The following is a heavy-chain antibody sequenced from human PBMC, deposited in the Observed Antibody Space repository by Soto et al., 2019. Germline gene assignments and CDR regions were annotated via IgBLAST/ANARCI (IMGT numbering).Heavy chain of an antibody. Sequence: EVQLVESGGVSVQPGGSLRLSCTASGFTLSNYWMHWVRQAPVKGLVWVSRINTDGSTTTYAASVKGRFTNSRDNANNTLYLQMNSLRDEDTAVYYCVRIRRGDGYTFGYWGQGTLVTVSS. CDR3: VRIRRGDGYTFGY. CDR1: GFTLSNYW. V-gene: IGHV3-74*01. CDR2: INTDGSTT. J-gene: IGHJ4*02. D-gene: IGHD5-12*01.